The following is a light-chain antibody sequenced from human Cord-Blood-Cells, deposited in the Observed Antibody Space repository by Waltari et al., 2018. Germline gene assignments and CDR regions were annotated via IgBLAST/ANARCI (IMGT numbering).Light chain of an antibody. CDR2: DVR. Sequence: QSALTQPASVSGSPGQSITISCTGTSSDVGGYNYVSWYQQHPGKAPKPMIYDVRNRPSGVSNRFSGSKSGNTASLTISGLQAEDEADYYCSSYTSSRVFGGGTKLTVL. J-gene: IGLJ2*01. CDR1: SSDVGGYNY. V-gene: IGLV2-14*01. CDR3: SSYTSSRV.